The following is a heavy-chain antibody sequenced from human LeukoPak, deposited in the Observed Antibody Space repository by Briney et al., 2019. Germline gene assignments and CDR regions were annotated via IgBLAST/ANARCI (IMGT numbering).Heavy chain of an antibody. D-gene: IGHD3-22*01. V-gene: IGHV4-59*08. J-gene: IGHJ3*02. CDR2: IYYSGST. CDR3: ARHGDYYDSSGYYYVLNAFDI. Sequence: SETLSLTCTLSGGSISSYYWSWIRQPPGKGLEWIGYIYYSGSTNYNPSLKSRVTISVDTSKNQFSLKLSSVTAADTAVYYCARHGDYYDSSGYYYVLNAFDIWGQGTMVTVSS. CDR1: GGSISSYY.